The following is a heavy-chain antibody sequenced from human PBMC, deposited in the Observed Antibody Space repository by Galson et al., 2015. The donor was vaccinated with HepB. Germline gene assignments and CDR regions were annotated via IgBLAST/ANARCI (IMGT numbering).Heavy chain of an antibody. Sequence: PALVKPTQTVTLTCTFSGFSLSTSAMCVNWIRQPPGKALEWLARIDWGDDKFYSTSLKTRLTISKDTSKNQVVLTMTNMDPVDTATYYCARSRGGYYYYGMDVWGQGTTVTVSS. V-gene: IGHV2-70*17. J-gene: IGHJ6*02. CDR2: IDWGDDK. CDR1: GFSLSTSAMC. D-gene: IGHD3-10*01. CDR3: ARSRGGYYYYGMDV.